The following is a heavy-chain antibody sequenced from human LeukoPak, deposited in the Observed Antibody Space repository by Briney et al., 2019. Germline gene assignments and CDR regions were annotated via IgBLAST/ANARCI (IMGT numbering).Heavy chain of an antibody. CDR3: ARGGITGTTWSAFDI. CDR2: IKEEGSEK. Sequence: GGSLRLSCAASGFTFSSYWMSWVRQAPGKGLEGVANIKEEGSEKYYVDSVKGRVTISRDNAKNSLYLQMNSLRAEDTAVYYCARGGITGTTWSAFDIWGQGTMVTVSS. CDR1: GFTFSSYW. J-gene: IGHJ3*02. V-gene: IGHV3-7*01. D-gene: IGHD1-20*01.